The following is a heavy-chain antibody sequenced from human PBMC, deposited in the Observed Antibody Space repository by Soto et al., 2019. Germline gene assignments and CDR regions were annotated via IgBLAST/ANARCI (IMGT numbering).Heavy chain of an antibody. Sequence: EVQLLESGGGLVQPGGSLRLSCAASGFFFSSYAMSWVRQAPGKGLEWVSGIGGSGGYKSYADSVKGRFTISRDNSKNTLYLQMESLGADDTAVYYCAKDAAMVSSTFNYFDYWGQGTLGAVSS. D-gene: IGHD6-13*01. V-gene: IGHV3-23*01. CDR3: AKDAAMVSSTFNYFDY. J-gene: IGHJ4*02. CDR2: IGGSGGYK. CDR1: GFFFSSYA.